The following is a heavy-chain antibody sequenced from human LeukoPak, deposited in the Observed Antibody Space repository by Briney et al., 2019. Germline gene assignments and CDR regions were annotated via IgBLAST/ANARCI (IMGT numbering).Heavy chain of an antibody. CDR2: INHSGTT. CDR1: GGSFSGYY. V-gene: IGHV4-34*01. J-gene: IGHJ6*03. D-gene: IGHD3-22*01. Sequence: SQTLSLTCAVYGGSFSGYYWSWIRQPPGKGLGWIGEINHSGTTNYNPSLKSRVTISVDTSNNQYSLKLSSVTAADTAVYYCARRSGYYDSSGFATYYYYYYMDVWGKGTTVTISS. CDR3: ARRSGYYDSSGFATYYYYYYMDV.